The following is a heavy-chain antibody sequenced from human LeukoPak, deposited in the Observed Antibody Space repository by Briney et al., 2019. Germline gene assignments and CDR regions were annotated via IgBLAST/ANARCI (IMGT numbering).Heavy chain of an antibody. J-gene: IGHJ4*02. Sequence: SETLSLTCAVDGGSFSGYYWGWIRQPPGKGREWIGEINHSGSTNYNPSLKSRVTISVDTSKNQFSLKLSSVTAADTAVYYCARRYYYDSSGSQSSPIDYWGQGTLVTVSS. V-gene: IGHV4-34*01. CDR2: INHSGST. CDR3: ARRYYYDSSGSQSSPIDY. D-gene: IGHD3-22*01. CDR1: GGSFSGYY.